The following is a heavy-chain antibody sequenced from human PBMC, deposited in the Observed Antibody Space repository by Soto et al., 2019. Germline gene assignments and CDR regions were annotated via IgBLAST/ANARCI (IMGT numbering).Heavy chain of an antibody. CDR1: GFTFSSYA. CDR3: AKQPGGGGNSGYDYFHH. CDR2: ISASGITT. J-gene: IGHJ1*01. D-gene: IGHD5-12*01. Sequence: GGSLRLSCAASGFTFSSYAVSWVRQAPGKGLEWVSTISASGITTYYADSVKGRFTISRDNSKSTLYLQMNGLSAEDTAVYFCAKQPGGGGNSGYDYFHHWGQGTLVTVSS. V-gene: IGHV3-23*01.